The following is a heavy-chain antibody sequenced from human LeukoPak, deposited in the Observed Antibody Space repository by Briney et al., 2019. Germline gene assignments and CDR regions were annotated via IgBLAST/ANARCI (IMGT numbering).Heavy chain of an antibody. CDR1: GYTFTSYD. J-gene: IGHJ6*02. Sequence: GASVKVSCKASGYTFTSYDINWVRQATGQGLEWMGWMNPNSGNTGYAQKFQGRVTMTRNTSISTAYMELCSLRSEDTAVYYCARGRLAVAGTYYYGMDVWGQGTTVTVS. CDR2: MNPNSGNT. V-gene: IGHV1-8*01. CDR3: ARGRLAVAGTYYYGMDV. D-gene: IGHD6-19*01.